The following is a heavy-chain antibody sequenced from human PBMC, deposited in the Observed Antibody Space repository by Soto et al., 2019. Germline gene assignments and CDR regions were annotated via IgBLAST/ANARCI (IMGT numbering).Heavy chain of an antibody. J-gene: IGHJ5*02. CDR3: ARYQGKFLGRFDP. Sequence: QVQLQQWDAGLLKPSETLSLTCAVYGGSFSGYYWSWIRQPPGKGLEWIGEINHSGSTNYNPSLKSRVTISVDTSKNQFSLKLSSVTAADTAVYYCARYQGKFLGRFDPWGQGTLVTVSS. CDR1: GGSFSGYY. V-gene: IGHV4-34*01. CDR2: INHSGST.